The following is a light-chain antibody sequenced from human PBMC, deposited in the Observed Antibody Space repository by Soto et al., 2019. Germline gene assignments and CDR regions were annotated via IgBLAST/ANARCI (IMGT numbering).Light chain of an antibody. CDR2: LGS. Sequence: PGQSPQLLIYLGSKRAPGVSDRISGTGSGTRFTLRISRVEADDVAIYYCMQAKQIPRTFGKGTKVDIK. CDR3: MQAKQIPRT. V-gene: IGKV2-28*01. J-gene: IGKJ1*01.